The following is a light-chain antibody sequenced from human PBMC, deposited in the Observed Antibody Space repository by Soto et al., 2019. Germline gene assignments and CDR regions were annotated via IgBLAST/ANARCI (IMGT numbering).Light chain of an antibody. CDR1: QSISSW. J-gene: IGKJ4*01. CDR2: KAS. Sequence: DIQMTQSPSTLSASVGDRVTITCRASQSISSWLAWYQQKPGKAPKLLIYKASNLESGVPSRFSGSGSGTEFTHTISSLQPDAVATYYCQQYNSYPSFGGGTKVEIK. CDR3: QQYNSYPS. V-gene: IGKV1-5*03.